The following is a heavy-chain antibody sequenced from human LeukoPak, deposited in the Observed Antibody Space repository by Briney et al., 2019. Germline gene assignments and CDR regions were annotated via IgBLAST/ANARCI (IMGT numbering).Heavy chain of an antibody. D-gene: IGHD6-13*01. J-gene: IGHJ4*02. CDR3: ASFSTSWYYFDY. CDR2: MYYTGST. V-gene: IGHV4-59*11. Sequence: SETLSLTCTVSGGSITSHYWSWIRQPPGKGLKWIGYMYYTGSTKYNPSLESRVTISVDTSKNQFSLKLTSVTAADTAVYYCASFSTSWYYFDYWGQGTLVTVSS. CDR1: GGSITSHY.